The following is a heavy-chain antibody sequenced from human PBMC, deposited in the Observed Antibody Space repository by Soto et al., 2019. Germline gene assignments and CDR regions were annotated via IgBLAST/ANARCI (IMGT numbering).Heavy chain of an antibody. CDR2: IDPSDSYT. CDR3: ARRERSAYYYYGMDV. CDR1: GYSFTNYW. V-gene: IGHV5-10-1*01. J-gene: IGHJ6*02. Sequence: ESLKISCKGSGYSFTNYWISWVRQMPGKGLEWMGRIDPSDSYTNYSPSFQGLVTISADKSISTAYLQWSSLRASDTAMYYCARRERSAYYYYGMDVWGQGTTVTVSS. D-gene: IGHD1-26*01.